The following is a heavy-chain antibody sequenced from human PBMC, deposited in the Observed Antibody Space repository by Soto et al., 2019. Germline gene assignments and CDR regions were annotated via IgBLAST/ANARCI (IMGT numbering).Heavy chain of an antibody. Sequence: SETLSLTCTVSGGSVDRGDCYWTWIRQPPGKGLEWIAYVSSYWVATYYNPSLKSRLTLLLGPPMNRFSLKLTSVTAADTAVYSCARRYYETSDYFLGSPIFDYWRQGSLVTVSS. V-gene: IGHV4-30-4*01. D-gene: IGHD3-22*01. CDR3: ARRYYETSDYFLGSPIFDY. CDR1: GGSVDRGDCY. J-gene: IGHJ4*02. CDR2: VSSYWVAT.